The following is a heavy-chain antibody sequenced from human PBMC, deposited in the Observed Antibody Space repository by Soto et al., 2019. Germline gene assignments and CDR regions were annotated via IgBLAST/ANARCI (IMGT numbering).Heavy chain of an antibody. D-gene: IGHD3-3*01. CDR2: INSDGSST. J-gene: IGHJ6*02. CDR3: ARGQISITIFGVATYYGMGV. CDR1: GFTFSSYW. V-gene: IGHV3-74*01. Sequence: GESLKISCAASGFTFSSYWMHWVRQAPGKGLVWVSRINSDGSSTSYADSVKGRFTISRDNAKNTLYLQMNSLRAEDTAVYYCARGQISITIFGVATYYGMGVWGQGTTVTVS.